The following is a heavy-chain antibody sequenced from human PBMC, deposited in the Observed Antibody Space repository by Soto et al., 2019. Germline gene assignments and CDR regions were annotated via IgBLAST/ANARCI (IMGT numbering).Heavy chain of an antibody. V-gene: IGHV1-18*01. J-gene: IGHJ4*02. CDR3: AGGRYGGY. CDR2: ISAHNGNT. D-gene: IGHD3-10*01. Sequence: QVHLVQSGAEVKKPGASVKVSCKGSGYAFTTYGITWVRQAPGQGLEWMGWISAHNGNTNYAQKLQCRVTVTRDTSTSTAYMELTSLRSDDTAVYYCAGGRYGGYWGQGALVTVSS. CDR1: GYAFTTYG.